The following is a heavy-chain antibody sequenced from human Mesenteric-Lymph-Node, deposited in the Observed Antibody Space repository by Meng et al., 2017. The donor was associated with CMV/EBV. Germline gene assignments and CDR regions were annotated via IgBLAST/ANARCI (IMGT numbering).Heavy chain of an antibody. CDR3: ARVVAAGTYNWFDP. J-gene: IGHJ5*02. CDR2: IYYSGST. D-gene: IGHD6-13*01. Sequence: GSLRLSGTVSGGSVSSGSYYWSWIRQPPGKGLEWIGYIYYSGSTNYKLSLKSRVTISVDTSKNQFSLKLSSVTAADTDVYYYARVVAAGTYNWFDPWGQGTLVTVSS. CDR1: GGSVSSGSYY. V-gene: IGHV4-61*01.